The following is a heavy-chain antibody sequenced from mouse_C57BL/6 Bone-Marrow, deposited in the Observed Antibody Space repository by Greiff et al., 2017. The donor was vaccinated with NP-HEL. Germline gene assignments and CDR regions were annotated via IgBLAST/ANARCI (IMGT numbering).Heavy chain of an antibody. J-gene: IGHJ2*01. D-gene: IGHD2-4*01. CDR1: GYTFTDYY. CDR2: IYPVSGET. Sequence: QVQLQQSGAELVRPGASVKLSCKASGYTFTDYYINWVKQRPGQGLEWIARIYPVSGETNYNQKFMGKATFPVDRSSSTVYSVLNSLTSEDPAVYYCGRGRLRRFDYWGQGTTLTVSS. CDR3: GRGRLRRFDY. V-gene: IGHV1-11*01.